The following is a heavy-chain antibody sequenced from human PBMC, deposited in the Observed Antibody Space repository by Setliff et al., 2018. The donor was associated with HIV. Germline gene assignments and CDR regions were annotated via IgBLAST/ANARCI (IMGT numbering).Heavy chain of an antibody. CDR1: GYTFTRYY. Sequence: GASVKVSCKASGYTFTRYYMHWVRQAPGQGLEWMGGIIPIFKSADYAQKFQGRVTITTDESTSTAYMDLSSLKSEDTAIYYCARTSGDAYNYEGAFDVWGQGTLVTV. J-gene: IGHJ3*01. CDR2: IIPIFKSA. D-gene: IGHD5-12*01. V-gene: IGHV1-69*05. CDR3: ARTSGDAYNYEGAFDV.